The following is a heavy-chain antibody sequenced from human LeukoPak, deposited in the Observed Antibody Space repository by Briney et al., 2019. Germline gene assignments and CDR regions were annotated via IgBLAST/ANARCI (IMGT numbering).Heavy chain of an antibody. CDR3: ARDLMVVAATPGAY. V-gene: IGHV3-7*01. J-gene: IGHJ4*02. D-gene: IGHD2-15*01. CDR1: GFTVSSNY. CDR2: IKQDGSEK. Sequence: PGGSLRLSCAASGFTVSSNYMSWVRQAPGKGLEWVANIKQDGSEKYYVDSVKGRFTISRDNAKNSLYLQMNSLRAEDTAVYYCARDLMVVAATPGAYWGQGTLVTVSS.